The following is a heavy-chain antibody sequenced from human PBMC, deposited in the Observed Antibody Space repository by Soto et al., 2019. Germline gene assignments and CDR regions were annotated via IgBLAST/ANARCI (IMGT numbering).Heavy chain of an antibody. D-gene: IGHD2-2*01. J-gene: IGHJ5*02. CDR1: GYTFTTFW. CDR3: ARIYCTTATCDSWFDP. Sequence: RGESLKISCTGFGYTFTTFWISWVRQMPGKGLEWMGRIDPRDSYVTYSQSFEGHVTISADTSINTAYLQWGSLKASDTAMYYCARIYCTTATCDSWFDPWGQGTLVTVSS. CDR2: IDPRDSYV. V-gene: IGHV5-10-1*01.